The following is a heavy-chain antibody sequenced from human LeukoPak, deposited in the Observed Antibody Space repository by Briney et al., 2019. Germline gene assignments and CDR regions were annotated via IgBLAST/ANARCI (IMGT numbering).Heavy chain of an antibody. V-gene: IGHV3-53*01. CDR3: ARWSKTAWYFDL. CDR2: IYPGGNT. CDR1: EFSVIINH. J-gene: IGHJ2*01. D-gene: IGHD5/OR15-5a*01. Sequence: GGSLRLSCEASEFSVIINHMSWVRQAPGKGLEWVSVIYPGGNTYYEDSVKGRFTISRDNSKNTLYLQMTSLRGEDTAVYYCARWSKTAWYFDLWGRGTLVTASS.